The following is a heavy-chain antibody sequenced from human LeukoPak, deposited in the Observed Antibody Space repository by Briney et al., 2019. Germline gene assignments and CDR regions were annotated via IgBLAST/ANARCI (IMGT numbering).Heavy chain of an antibody. CDR3: ASGMIPSAWGSFDY. CDR2: IYYSGST. J-gene: IGHJ4*02. D-gene: IGHD3-22*01. CDR1: GGSISSYY. V-gene: IGHV4-59*01. Sequence: SETLSLTCTVSGGSISSYYWSWIRQPPGKGVEWIGYIYYSGSTNYNPSLKSRGTISVDTSKNQFSLKLSSVTAADTAVYYCASGMIPSAWGSFDYWGQGTLVTVSS.